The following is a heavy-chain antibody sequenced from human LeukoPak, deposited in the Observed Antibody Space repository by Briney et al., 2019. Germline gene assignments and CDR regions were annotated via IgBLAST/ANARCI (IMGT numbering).Heavy chain of an antibody. Sequence: SPTLSLTRAVYAGSFRGYYWSWIRQPPGKGLEWIGENNHSGSTNYTPSLKSGVTISGDTSKTRFSLKLSSVTAADTAVYYCARGGATVVPHPHWYFDLWGRGTLATVSS. J-gene: IGHJ2*01. V-gene: IGHV4-34*01. CDR3: ARGGATVVPHPHWYFDL. D-gene: IGHD4-23*01. CDR1: AGSFRGYY. CDR2: NNHSGST.